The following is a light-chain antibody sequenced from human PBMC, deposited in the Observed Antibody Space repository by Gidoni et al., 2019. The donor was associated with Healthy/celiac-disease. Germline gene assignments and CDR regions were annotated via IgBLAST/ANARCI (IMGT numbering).Light chain of an antibody. CDR2: EVS. CDR1: SSDVGSYNL. V-gene: IGLV2-23*02. Sequence: QSALTQPASVSGSPGQSITISCTGTSSDVGSYNLVSWYQQHPGKAPKRMIYEVSKRPSGVSNRFSGSKSGNTASLTISGLQAEDEADYYCCSYAGSSTSYVFGTGTKVTVL. CDR3: CSYAGSSTSYV. J-gene: IGLJ1*01.